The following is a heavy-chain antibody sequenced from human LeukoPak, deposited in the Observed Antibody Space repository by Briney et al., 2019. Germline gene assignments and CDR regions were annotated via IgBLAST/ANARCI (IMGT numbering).Heavy chain of an antibody. D-gene: IGHD6-19*01. J-gene: IGHJ3*02. CDR2: ISGSGGST. CDR3: TKVAVVGDAFDI. Sequence: PGGSLRLSCAASGFTFSSYAMSWVRQAPGKGLEWVSAISGSGGSTYYADSVKGRFTISSDNSKSTLYLQMNSLRAEDTAVYYCTKVAVVGDAFDIWGQGTMVTVSS. CDR1: GFTFSSYA. V-gene: IGHV3-23*01.